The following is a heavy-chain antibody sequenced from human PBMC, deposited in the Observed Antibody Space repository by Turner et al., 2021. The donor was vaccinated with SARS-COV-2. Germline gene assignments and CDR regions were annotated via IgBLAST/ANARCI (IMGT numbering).Heavy chain of an antibody. J-gene: IGHJ4*02. Sequence: EVQLVESGGGLAKRGGSLTLSCAVSGLTFSNAWMNLVRQAPGKGLEWVGRIKSKTDGGTTDYAAPVKDRFTISRDDSKNTMYLQMSSLKTEDTALYYCTTRSGSFDYWGQGTLVTVSS. V-gene: IGHV3-15*01. CDR1: GLTFSNAW. CDR2: IKSKTDGGTT. CDR3: TTRSGSFDY. D-gene: IGHD1-26*01.